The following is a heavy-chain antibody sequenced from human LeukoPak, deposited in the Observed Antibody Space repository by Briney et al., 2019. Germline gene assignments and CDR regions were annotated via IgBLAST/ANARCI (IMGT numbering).Heavy chain of an antibody. CDR3: AREARPENYYDSSGSLED. V-gene: IGHV3-53*01. Sequence: PGGSLRLSCAASGFTVSSNYVSWVRQAPGKGLEWVSSIYSGGSTFYADSVKGRFTISRDNSKNTLYLQMSSLRAEDTAVYYCAREARPENYYDSSGSLEDWGQGTLVTVSS. CDR2: IYSGGST. CDR1: GFTVSSNY. J-gene: IGHJ4*02. D-gene: IGHD3-22*01.